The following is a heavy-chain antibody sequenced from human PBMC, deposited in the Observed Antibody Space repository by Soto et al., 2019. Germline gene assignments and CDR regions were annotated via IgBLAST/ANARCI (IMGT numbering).Heavy chain of an antibody. D-gene: IGHD6-19*01. CDR1: GFTFSSYG. V-gene: IGHV3-30*18. CDR2: ISYDGSNK. CDR3: AKDPGGQAVALDY. J-gene: IGHJ4*02. Sequence: QVPLVESGGGVVQPGRSLRLSCAASGFTFSSYGMHWVRQAPGKGLEWVAVISYDGSNKYYADSVKGRFTISRDNSKNTLYLQMNSLSAEDTAVYYCAKDPGGQAVALDYWGQGTLVTVSS.